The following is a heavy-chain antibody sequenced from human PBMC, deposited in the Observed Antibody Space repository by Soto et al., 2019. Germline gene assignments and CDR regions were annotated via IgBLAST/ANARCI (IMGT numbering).Heavy chain of an antibody. V-gene: IGHV4-30-4*01. D-gene: IGHD3-3*01. CDR1: GGPISSGDYY. CDR2: IYYSGST. J-gene: IGHJ5*02. Sequence: SETLSLTCTVSGGPISSGDYYWSWIRQPPGKGLERIGYIYYSGSTYYNPSLKSRVTISVDTSKNQFSLKLSSVTAADTAVYYCARGLSDFWSGYYLSSLSSGTWFDPWGQGTLVTVSS. CDR3: ARGLSDFWSGYYLSSLSSGTWFDP.